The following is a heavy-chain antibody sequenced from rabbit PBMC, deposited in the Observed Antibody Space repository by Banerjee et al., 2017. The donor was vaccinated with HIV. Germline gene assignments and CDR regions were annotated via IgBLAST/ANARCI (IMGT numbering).Heavy chain of an antibody. V-gene: IGHV1S47*01. D-gene: IGHD1-1*01. CDR3: ARDLADVIGWNFNL. Sequence: QEQLVESGGGLVMLGGSLKLSCKASGIDFSSYGVSWVRQAPGKGLEWIAYISSGGSTWYASWVNDRFTISRENTQNTVSLKMTSLTAADTATYFCARDLADVIGWNFNLWGQGTLVTVS. CDR1: GIDFSSYG. CDR2: ISSGGST. J-gene: IGHJ4*01.